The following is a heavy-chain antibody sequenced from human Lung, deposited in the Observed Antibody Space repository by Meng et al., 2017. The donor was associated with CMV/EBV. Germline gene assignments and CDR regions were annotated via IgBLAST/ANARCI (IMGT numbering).Heavy chain of an antibody. V-gene: IGHV3-23*01. CDR3: AKAYSSSSVDTNRGFDY. CDR2: ISVSGGST. Sequence: GGSLRLXYAASGFTFSSYAMSWVRQAPGKGLEWVSVISVSGGSTYYTDSVKGRFTISRDNSKNTLYLQMNSLIADDTAVDYCAKAYSSSSVDTNRGFDYWGQGXMVTVSS. D-gene: IGHD6-6*01. J-gene: IGHJ4*02. CDR1: GFTFSSYA.